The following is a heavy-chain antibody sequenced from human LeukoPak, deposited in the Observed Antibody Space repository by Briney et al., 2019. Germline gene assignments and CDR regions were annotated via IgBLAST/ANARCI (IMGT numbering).Heavy chain of an antibody. V-gene: IGHV1-69*13. CDR3: AREPFCSGGSCYSDY. Sequence: ASVKVSCKASGGTFSSYAISWVRQAPGQGLEWMGGIIPIFGTANYAQEFQGRVTITADESTSTAYMELSSLRSEDTAVYYCAREPFCSGGSCYSDYWGQGTLVTVSS. CDR1: GGTFSSYA. CDR2: IIPIFGTA. D-gene: IGHD2-15*01. J-gene: IGHJ4*02.